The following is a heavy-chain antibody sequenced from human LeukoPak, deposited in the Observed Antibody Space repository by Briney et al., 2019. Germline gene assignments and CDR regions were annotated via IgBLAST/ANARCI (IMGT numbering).Heavy chain of an antibody. Sequence: SETLSLTCTVSGGSISSYYWTWIRQPPGKGLEWIGYVYYRGSTDYNPSLKSRVTISVDTSNKQFSLNLSSVTAADTAVYYCARRCSGPTCYTDAYDIWGQGTMVTVSS. V-gene: IGHV4-59*08. CDR3: ARRCSGPTCYTDAYDI. J-gene: IGHJ3*02. CDR1: GGSISSYY. D-gene: IGHD2-2*02. CDR2: VYYRGST.